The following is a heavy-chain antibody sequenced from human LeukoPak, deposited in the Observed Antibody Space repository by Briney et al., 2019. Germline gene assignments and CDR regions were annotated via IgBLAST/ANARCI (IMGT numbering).Heavy chain of an antibody. D-gene: IGHD3-10*01. CDR2: IKSKTDGGTT. CDR3: ITMVRGSYFWEKNLDY. V-gene: IGHV3-15*01. Sequence: PGGSLRLSCAASGFTFSNAWMSWVRQAPGKGLEWVGRIKSKTDGGTTDYAAPVKGRFTISRDDSKNTLYLQMNSLKTEDTAVYYCITMVRGSYFWEKNLDYWGQGTLVTVSS. CDR1: GFTFSNAW. J-gene: IGHJ4*02.